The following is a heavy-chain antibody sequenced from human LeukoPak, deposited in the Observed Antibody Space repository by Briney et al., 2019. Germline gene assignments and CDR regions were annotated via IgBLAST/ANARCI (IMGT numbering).Heavy chain of an antibody. CDR1: GFTFSTYT. D-gene: IGHD5-18*01. J-gene: IGHJ4*02. Sequence: GGSLRLSCAASGFTFSTYTMNWVRQAPGKGLEWVSTVSDSSDVHYSDSVKGRFTISRDNARNSLYLQMNSLRDEDTAVYYCARDGLHTAHFDYWGQGTLVTVSS. V-gene: IGHV3-48*02. CDR3: ARDGLHTAHFDY. CDR2: VSDSSDV.